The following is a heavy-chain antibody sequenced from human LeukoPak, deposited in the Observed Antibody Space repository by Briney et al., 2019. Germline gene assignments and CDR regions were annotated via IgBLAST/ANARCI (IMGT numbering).Heavy chain of an antibody. V-gene: IGHV4-30-4*01. CDR2: IYYSGST. Sequence: SQTLSLTCTVSGGSISSGDYYWSWIRQPPGKGLEWIGYIYYSGSTYYNPSLKSRVTISVDTSKNQFSLKLSSVTAADTAVYYCARGSDCSSTSCCGRIDYWGQGTLVTVSS. D-gene: IGHD2-2*01. CDR3: ARGSDCSSTSCCGRIDY. J-gene: IGHJ4*02. CDR1: GGSISSGDYY.